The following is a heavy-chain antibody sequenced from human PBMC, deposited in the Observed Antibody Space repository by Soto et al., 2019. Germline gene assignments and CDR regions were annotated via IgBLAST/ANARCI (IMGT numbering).Heavy chain of an antibody. Sequence: ASVKVSCKASGYTFTSYGISWVRRAPGQGLEWLGWIRAYNGNTIYAQKLQGRVTMTTDPSTSTVYMELRSVRSDDTAVYYCARDWSRGYDDSSCYFGWFDLWGQGTLVTGSS. D-gene: IGHD3-22*01. CDR3: ARDWSRGYDDSSCYFGWFDL. J-gene: IGHJ5*02. CDR2: IRAYNGNT. V-gene: IGHV1-18*01. CDR1: GYTFTSYG.